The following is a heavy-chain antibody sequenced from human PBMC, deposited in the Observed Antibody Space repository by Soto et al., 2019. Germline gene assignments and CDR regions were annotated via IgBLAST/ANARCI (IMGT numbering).Heavy chain of an antibody. CDR3: ARVVYSSGCTNFDY. CDR1: VFTFSRYS. V-gene: IGHV3-48*01. D-gene: IGHD6-19*01. CDR2: ISSSSSTI. Sequence: PWGSLTLSCAASVFTFSRYSMNWVRQAPGKGLEWVSYISSSSSTIYYADSVKGRFTISRDNAKNSLYLQMNSLRAEDTAVYYCARVVYSSGCTNFDYRGQGTQVTL. J-gene: IGHJ4*02.